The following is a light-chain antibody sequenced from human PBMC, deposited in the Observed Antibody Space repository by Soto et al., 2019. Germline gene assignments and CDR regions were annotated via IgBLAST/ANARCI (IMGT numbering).Light chain of an antibody. J-gene: IGKJ1*01. Sequence: DIQMTQSPSTLSASVGDRVTITFRASQSISSRLAWYQQKPGKAPKLLIYKASSLESGVPSRFSGSGSGTEFSLTISSLQPDDFATYYCQQHNSYWTFGQGTKVDI. V-gene: IGKV1-5*03. CDR3: QQHNSYWT. CDR2: KAS. CDR1: QSISSR.